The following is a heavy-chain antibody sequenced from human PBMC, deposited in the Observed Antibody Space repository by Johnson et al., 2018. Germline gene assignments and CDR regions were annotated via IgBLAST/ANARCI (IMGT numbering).Heavy chain of an antibody. J-gene: IGHJ3*02. CDR1: GDTFSSYT. CDR3: ARGILTGDDAFDI. Sequence: QVQLVQSGAEVKKPGSSVKVSCKTSGDTFSSYTISWVRQAPGQGLEWMGRIIPILGIANYAQKFQGRVTITADKSTSTAFMELKSLRSVDTAVYYCARGILTGDDAFDIWGQGTMVTVSS. CDR2: IIPILGIA. D-gene: IGHD7-27*01. V-gene: IGHV1-69*04.